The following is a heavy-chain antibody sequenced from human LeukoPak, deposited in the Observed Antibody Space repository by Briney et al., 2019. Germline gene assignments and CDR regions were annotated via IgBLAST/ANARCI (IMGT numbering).Heavy chain of an antibody. D-gene: IGHD6-19*01. CDR2: ISSSGDNT. CDR3: AKGFGGWFYDAVDI. V-gene: IGHV3-23*01. CDR1: GFTFSSYA. Sequence: GGSLRLSCVASGFTFSSYAMSWVRQAPGKGLEWVSAISSSGDNTYYADSVKGRFTFSRDNSRNTLYLQMNSLTAEDTALYYCAKGFGGWFYDAVDIWGQGTMVTVSS. J-gene: IGHJ3*02.